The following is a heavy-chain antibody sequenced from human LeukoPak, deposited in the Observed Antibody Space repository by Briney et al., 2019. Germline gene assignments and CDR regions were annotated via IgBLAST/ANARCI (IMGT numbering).Heavy chain of an antibody. CDR3: ASDDYYYDSSGHYDY. J-gene: IGHJ4*02. D-gene: IGHD3-22*01. V-gene: IGHV3-21*01. Sequence: GGSLRLSCAASGFTFSSYSVNWVRQAPGKGLEWVSSISSSSSYIYYADSVKGRFTISRDNAKNSLYLQMNSLRAEDTAVYYCASDDYYYDSSGHYDYWGQGTLVTVSS. CDR2: ISSSSSYI. CDR1: GFTFSSYS.